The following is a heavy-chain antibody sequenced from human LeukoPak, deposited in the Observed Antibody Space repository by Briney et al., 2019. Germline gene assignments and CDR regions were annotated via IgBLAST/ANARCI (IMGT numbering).Heavy chain of an antibody. D-gene: IGHD3-3*01. CDR1: GFTFSSYA. J-gene: IGHJ3*02. CDR3: AKDRTIFGVVINDAFDI. Sequence: GGSLRLSCAASGFTFSSYAMSWVRQAPGKGLEWVSAISGSGGSTYYADSVKGRFTISRDNSKNTLYLQMNSLRAEDTAVYYCAKDRTIFGVVINDAFDIWGQGTMVTVSS. V-gene: IGHV3-23*01. CDR2: ISGSGGST.